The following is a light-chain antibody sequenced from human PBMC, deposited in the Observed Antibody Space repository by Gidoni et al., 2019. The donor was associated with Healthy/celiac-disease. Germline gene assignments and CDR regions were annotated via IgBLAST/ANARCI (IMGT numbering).Light chain of an antibody. CDR3: QQYYSTPYT. J-gene: IGKJ2*01. V-gene: IGKV4-1*01. Sequence: DIVMTQSPDSLAVPLGERATINCKSSQSVLYSSNNKYYLAWYQQKPGQPPKLLIYWASTRESGVPDRFSGSGSGTDFTLTISSLQAEDVAVYYCQQYYSTPYTFGQGTKLEIK. CDR2: WAS. CDR1: QSVLYSSNNKYY.